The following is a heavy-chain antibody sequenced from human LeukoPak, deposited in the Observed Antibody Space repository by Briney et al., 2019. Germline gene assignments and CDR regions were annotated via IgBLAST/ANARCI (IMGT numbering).Heavy chain of an antibody. CDR3: VRLPVTTLKFDY. D-gene: IGHD4-17*01. J-gene: IGHJ4*02. CDR1: GFILSNYW. CDR2: IKQDGSEK. Sequence: PGGSLILSCAASGFILSNYWMTWVRQASGKGLEWVANIKQDGSEKYYVDSVKGRFSISRDNAKKSLYLQMNSLRAEDTAVYYCVRLPVTTLKFDYWGQGTLVTVSS. V-gene: IGHV3-7*05.